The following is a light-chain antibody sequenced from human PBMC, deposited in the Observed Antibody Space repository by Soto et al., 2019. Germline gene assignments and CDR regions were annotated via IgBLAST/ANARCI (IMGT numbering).Light chain of an antibody. CDR3: QQRHDWPIA. CDR2: DTS. J-gene: IGKJ5*01. CDR1: ETIRGL. V-gene: IGKV3-11*01. Sequence: EIVFTRCPAPRSLSPGERATVSCRASETIRGLLAWYQQRPGQPPRLLIYDTSNRATGIPARFSGSGSGTDFSLTISGLEPADLGVYYCQQRHDWPIAVGQGTRLEIK.